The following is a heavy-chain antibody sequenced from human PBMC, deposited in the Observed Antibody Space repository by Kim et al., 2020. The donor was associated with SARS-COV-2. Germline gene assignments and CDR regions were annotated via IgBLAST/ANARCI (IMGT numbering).Heavy chain of an antibody. Sequence: YTPALKSRVTISVGTAKNQFSRKLCSVTAADTAVYYCARDGGGSDAFDIWGQGTMVTVSS. V-gene: IGHV4-34*13. D-gene: IGHD2-21*01. CDR3: ARDGGGSDAFDI. J-gene: IGHJ3*02.